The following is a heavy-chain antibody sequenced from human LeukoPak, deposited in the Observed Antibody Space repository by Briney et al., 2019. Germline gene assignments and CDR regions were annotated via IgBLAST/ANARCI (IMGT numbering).Heavy chain of an antibody. V-gene: IGHV4-4*07. CDR1: GGSISSYY. J-gene: IGHJ6*03. Sequence: PSETLSLTCTVSGGSISSYYWSWIRQPAGKGLEWIGRIYTSGSTNYNPSLKSRVTMSVDTSKNQFSLKLRSVTAADTAVYYCARGHTVIAVLYYVYMDVWGKGTTVTVPS. CDR2: IYTSGST. CDR3: ARGHTVIAVLYYVYMDV. D-gene: IGHD4-11*01.